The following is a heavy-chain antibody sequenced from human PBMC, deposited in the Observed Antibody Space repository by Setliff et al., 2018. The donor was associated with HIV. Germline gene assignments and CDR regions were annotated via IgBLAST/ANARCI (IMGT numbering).Heavy chain of an antibody. V-gene: IGHV3-21*01. CDR2: ISGSGTYI. Sequence: GSLRLSCDASGFNFNTYSMNWVRQAPGKGPETVASISGSGTYIYYGETLKGRITISRDNAKNSLDLQIDSLRAEDAAVYYCTRMISPRPNRYSSGWFDYWGQGTLVTVSS. J-gene: IGHJ5*01. D-gene: IGHD6-19*01. CDR1: GFNFNTYS. CDR3: TRMISPRPNRYSSGWFDY.